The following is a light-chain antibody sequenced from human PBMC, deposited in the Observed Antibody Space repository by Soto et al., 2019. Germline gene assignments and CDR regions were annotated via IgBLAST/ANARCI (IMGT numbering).Light chain of an antibody. J-gene: IGLJ2*01. CDR1: CSDVGGYNY. Sequence: QSALTQPASVSGSPGQSITISCTGTCSDVGGYNYVSWYQQHPGKAPKLMIFEVNNRPSGVSNRFSGSKSGITASLTISGLQADDEADYYCSSYTSSSTLVFGGGTKLTVL. V-gene: IGLV2-14*01. CDR3: SSYTSSSTLV. CDR2: EVN.